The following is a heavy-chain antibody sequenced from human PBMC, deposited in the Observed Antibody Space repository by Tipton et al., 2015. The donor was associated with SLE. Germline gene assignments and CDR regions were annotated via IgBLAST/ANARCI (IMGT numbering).Heavy chain of an antibody. CDR3: ARLYSSSWQRSDY. V-gene: IGHV4-59*01. D-gene: IGHD6-13*01. CDR2: IYYSGST. CDR1: GGSISSYY. Sequence: TLSLTCTVSGGSISSYYWSWIRQPPGKGLEWIGYIYYSGSTNYNPSLKSRVTISVDTSKNQFSLKLSSVTAADTAVYYCARLYSSSWQRSDYWGQGTLVTVPS. J-gene: IGHJ4*02.